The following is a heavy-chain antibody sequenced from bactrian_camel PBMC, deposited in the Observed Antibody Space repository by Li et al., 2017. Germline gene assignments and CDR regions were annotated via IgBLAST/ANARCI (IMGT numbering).Heavy chain of an antibody. Sequence: HVQLVESGGDLVQPGRPVRLSFSASGFLYSKNFMAWFRQAPGKEREGVATISVGGGYIYYADSVKGRFTISRDNAKNTVYLQMNSLKSEDTALYYCSTTMIGLYYNDYVIPFASWGQGTQVTVS. CDR3: STTMIGLYYNDYVIPFAS. V-gene: IGHV3S54*01. CDR1: GFLYSKNF. D-gene: IGHD4*01. J-gene: IGHJ6*01. CDR2: ISVGGGYI.